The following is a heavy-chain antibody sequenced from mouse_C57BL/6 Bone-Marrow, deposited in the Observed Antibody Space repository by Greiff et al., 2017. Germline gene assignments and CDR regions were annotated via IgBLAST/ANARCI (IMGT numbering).Heavy chain of an antibody. CDR3: ARSYYGSSDCDY. Sequence: QVQLQQSGAELARPGASVKLSCKASGYTFTSYGISWVKQRTGQGLEWIGEIYPRSGNTYYNEKFKGKATLTADKSSSTAYMELRSLTSEDSAVYFCARSYYGSSDCDYWGQGTTLTVSS. V-gene: IGHV1-81*01. D-gene: IGHD1-1*01. J-gene: IGHJ2*01. CDR2: IYPRSGNT. CDR1: GYTFTSYG.